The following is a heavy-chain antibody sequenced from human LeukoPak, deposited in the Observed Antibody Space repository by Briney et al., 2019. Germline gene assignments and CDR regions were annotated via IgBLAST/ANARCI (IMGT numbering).Heavy chain of an antibody. CDR1: GGSISSYY. D-gene: IGHD3-9*01. CDR3: ARGESTILRGGWFDP. J-gene: IGHJ5*02. CDR2: IYYSRSS. Sequence: SETLSLTCTVSGGSISSYYGSWIRQPPGKGLEWIGYIYYSRSSNYNPSLESRVTILVDSSKNQFSLKLSSVTAADTAVYYCARGESTILRGGWFDPWGQGTLVTVSS. V-gene: IGHV4-59*01.